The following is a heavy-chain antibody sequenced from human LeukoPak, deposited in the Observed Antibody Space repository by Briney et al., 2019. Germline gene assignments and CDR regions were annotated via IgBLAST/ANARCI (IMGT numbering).Heavy chain of an antibody. D-gene: IGHD4-11*01. CDR2: IKQDGSEK. Sequence: GGSLRLSCAASGFTFSSYWMSWVRQAPGKGLEWVANIKQDGSEKYYVDSVKGRFTISRDNAKNSLYLQMNSLRADDMALYYCARKRGDDYSDYYFDYWGQGTLVTVSS. CDR1: GFTFSSYW. CDR3: ARKRGDDYSDYYFDY. J-gene: IGHJ4*02. V-gene: IGHV3-7*03.